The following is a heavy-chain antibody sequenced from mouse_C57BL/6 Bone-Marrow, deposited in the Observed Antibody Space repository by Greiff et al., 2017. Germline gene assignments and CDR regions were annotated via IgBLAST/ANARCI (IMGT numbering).Heavy chain of an antibody. CDR1: GYTFTSYW. CDR3: ARGLRAC. CDR2: IDPTDSET. Sequence: VQLQQPGAELVRPGSSVKLSCKASGYTFTSYWMHWVKQRPRQGLGWIGNIDPTDSETHYNQKFKDKATLTVDKSSSTAYMQLSSLTAEDSAVYYGARGLRACGGQGALVTVS. J-gene: IGHJ3*01. V-gene: IGHV1-52*01. D-gene: IGHD2-4*01.